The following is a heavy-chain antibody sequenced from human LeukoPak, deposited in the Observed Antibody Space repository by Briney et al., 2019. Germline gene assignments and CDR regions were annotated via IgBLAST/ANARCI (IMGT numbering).Heavy chain of an antibody. D-gene: IGHD6-13*01. Sequence: GGSLRLSCAASGFTFSSYSMNWVRQAPGKGLEWVSSISSSSSYIYYADSVKGRFTISRDNAKNSLYLQMNSLRAEDTAVYYCARDTRSSWYYFFDYWGQGTLVTVSS. CDR3: ARDTRSSWYYFFDY. J-gene: IGHJ4*02. V-gene: IGHV3-21*01. CDR1: GFTFSSYS. CDR2: ISSSSSYI.